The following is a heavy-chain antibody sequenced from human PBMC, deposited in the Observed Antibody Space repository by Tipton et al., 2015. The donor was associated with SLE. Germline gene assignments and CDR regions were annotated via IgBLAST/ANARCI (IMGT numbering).Heavy chain of an antibody. V-gene: IGHV3-7*03. CDR1: GFTFSSYW. J-gene: IGHJ4*02. CDR2: IKQDGSEK. D-gene: IGHD5-18*01. Sequence: SLRLSCAPSGFTFSSYWMSWVRQAPGQGLEWVANIKQDGSEKYYVDSVKGRFTISRDNAKNALYLQMNSLRAEDTAVYYCSAMDYFDYWGQGTLVTVSS. CDR3: SAMDYFDY.